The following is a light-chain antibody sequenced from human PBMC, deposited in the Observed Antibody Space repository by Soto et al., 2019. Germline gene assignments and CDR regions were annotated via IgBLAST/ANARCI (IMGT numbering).Light chain of an antibody. CDR1: SSDVGGYNF. V-gene: IGLV2-14*01. Sequence: QSVLTQPASVSGSPGQSITIYCTGTSSDVGGYNFVSWYQQHPGRAPKLLIYEVSRRPSGVSNRFSGSKSGDTASLTIPGLQAEDEADYYCYSYRGYYTRVFGTGTKGTVL. CDR2: EVS. J-gene: IGLJ1*01. CDR3: YSYRGYYTRV.